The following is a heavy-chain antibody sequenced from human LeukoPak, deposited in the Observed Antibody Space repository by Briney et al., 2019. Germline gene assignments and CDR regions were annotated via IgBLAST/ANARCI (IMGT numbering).Heavy chain of an antibody. V-gene: IGHV4-34*01. D-gene: IGHD2-8*01. Sequence: PSETLSLTCAVYGGSFSGYYWSWIRQPPGKGLEWIGEINHSGSTNYNPSLKSRVTISVDTSKNQFSLTLSSVTAADTAVYYCARGRAPGYARRAFDIWGQGTMVTVSS. CDR1: GGSFSGYY. CDR2: INHSGST. CDR3: ARGRAPGYARRAFDI. J-gene: IGHJ3*02.